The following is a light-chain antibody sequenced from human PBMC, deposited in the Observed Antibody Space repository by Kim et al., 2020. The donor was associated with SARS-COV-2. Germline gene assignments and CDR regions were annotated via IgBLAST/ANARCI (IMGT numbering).Light chain of an antibody. CDR3: QQSYSTPQT. CDR1: QSISSY. Sequence: DIQMTQSPSSLSASVGDRVTIICRASQSISSYLNWYQQKPGKAPKLLLYAASSLQSGVPSRFSGSGSGTDFTLTIDSLQPEDFATYFCQQSYSTPQTFGQGTRVEIK. V-gene: IGKV1-39*01. CDR2: AAS. J-gene: IGKJ1*01.